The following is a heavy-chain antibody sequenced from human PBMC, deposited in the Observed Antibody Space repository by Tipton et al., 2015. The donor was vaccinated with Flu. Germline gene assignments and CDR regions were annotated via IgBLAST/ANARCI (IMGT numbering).Heavy chain of an antibody. D-gene: IGHD3-10*01. CDR2: TYYRSKWYN. J-gene: IGHJ6*03. Sequence: GLVKPSQTLSLTCAISGDSVSSNSAAWNWIRQSPSRGLEWLGRTYYRSKWYNDYAVSVKSRITINPDTSKNQFSLKLSSVTAADTAVYYCARGGGQRWFGENYYYYYMDVWGKGTTVTVSS. V-gene: IGHV6-1*01. CDR3: ARGGGQRWFGENYYYYYMDV. CDR1: GDSVSSNSAA.